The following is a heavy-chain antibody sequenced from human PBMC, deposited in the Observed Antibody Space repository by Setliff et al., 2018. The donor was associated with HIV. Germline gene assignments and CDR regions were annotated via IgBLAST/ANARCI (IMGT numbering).Heavy chain of an antibody. CDR1: GESLSGYY. CDR3: ARREATYYYDTRYFDY. Sequence: PSETLSLTCDVSGESLSGYYWAWIRQPPEKGLEWIGFISYRGTTYYNPSLESRLTMSLDTSKNQFSLNLRSVTAADTAVYYCARREATYYYDTRYFDYWGQGTLVTVSS. J-gene: IGHJ4*02. CDR2: ISYRGTT. V-gene: IGHV4-59*06. D-gene: IGHD3-22*01.